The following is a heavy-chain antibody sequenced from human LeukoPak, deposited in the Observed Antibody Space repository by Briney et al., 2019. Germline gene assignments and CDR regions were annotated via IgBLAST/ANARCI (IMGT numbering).Heavy chain of an antibody. D-gene: IGHD5-18*01. V-gene: IGHV3-30-3*01. Sequence: PGTSLRLSCAASGFTFSSYVMHWVRQAPGKGLEWVAVISYDGSNKYYADSVKGRFTISRDNSKNTLYLQMNSLRAEDTAVYYCARDVRQLWSSDYWGQGTLATVSS. CDR1: GFTFSSYV. J-gene: IGHJ4*02. CDR2: ISYDGSNK. CDR3: ARDVRQLWSSDY.